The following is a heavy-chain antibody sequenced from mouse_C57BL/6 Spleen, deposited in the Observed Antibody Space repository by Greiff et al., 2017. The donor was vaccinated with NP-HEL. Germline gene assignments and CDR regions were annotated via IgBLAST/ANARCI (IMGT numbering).Heavy chain of an antibody. V-gene: IGHV1-72*01. CDR1: GYTFTSYW. CDR2: IDPNSGGT. J-gene: IGHJ1*03. Sequence: QVQLKQPGAELVKPGASVKLSFKASGYTFTSYWMHWVKQRPGRGLEWIGRIDPNSGGTKYNEKFKSKATLTVDKPSSTAYMQLSSLTSEDSAVYYCARLGSYYGYFDVWGTGTTVTVSS. D-gene: IGHD2-12*01. CDR3: ARLGSYYGYFDV.